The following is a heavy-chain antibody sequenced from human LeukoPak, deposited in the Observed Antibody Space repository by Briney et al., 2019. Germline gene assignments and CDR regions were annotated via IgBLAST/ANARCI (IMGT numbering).Heavy chain of an antibody. CDR1: GYTFTDYY. D-gene: IGHD5-12*01. Sequence: ASVKVPCKVSGYTFTDYYMHWVQQAPGKGLEWMGLVDPEDGETIYAEKFQGRVTITADTSTDTAYMELSSLRSEDTAVYYCATVGRGYVKGAFVIWGQGTMVTVSP. CDR2: VDPEDGET. V-gene: IGHV1-69-2*01. CDR3: ATVGRGYVKGAFVI. J-gene: IGHJ3*02.